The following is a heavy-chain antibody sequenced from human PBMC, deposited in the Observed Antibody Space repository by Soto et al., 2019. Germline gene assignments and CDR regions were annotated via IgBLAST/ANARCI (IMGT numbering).Heavy chain of an antibody. J-gene: IGHJ4*02. V-gene: IGHV3-30*14. Sequence: QVQLGESGGGVVQPGRSLRLSCAASGFTFSDYAMHWVRQAPGKGLEWVASISYDGMTKYFADSVKGRFTISRDNAKNTLYLQMNTLKTEDTALYYCARGQDWGMITSPVDYWGQGTLVTVSS. CDR2: ISYDGMTK. CDR3: ARGQDWGMITSPVDY. D-gene: IGHD3-16*01. CDR1: GFTFSDYA.